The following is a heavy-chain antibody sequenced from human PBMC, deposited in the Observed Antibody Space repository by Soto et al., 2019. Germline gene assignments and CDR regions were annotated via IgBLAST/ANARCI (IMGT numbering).Heavy chain of an antibody. CDR3: TTDSTRRYPGLSFDY. D-gene: IGHD1-26*01. Sequence: PGGSLRLSCTASGFTFTDAWMSWVRQAPGKGLEWVGRIKTKADGGTADFAAPVKGRFTMSRDDSKNTLYLQLNNLKTEDTAVYYCTTDSTRRYPGLSFDYWGQGTLVTVS. CDR2: IKTKADGGTA. CDR1: GFTFTDAW. J-gene: IGHJ4*02. V-gene: IGHV3-15*01.